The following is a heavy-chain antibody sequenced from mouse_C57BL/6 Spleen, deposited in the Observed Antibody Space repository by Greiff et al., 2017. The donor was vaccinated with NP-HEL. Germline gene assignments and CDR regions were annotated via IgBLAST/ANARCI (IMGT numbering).Heavy chain of an antibody. V-gene: IGHV5-17*01. Sequence: EVHLVESGGGLVKPGGSLKLSCAASGFTFSDYGMHWVRQAPEKGLEWVAYISSGSSTIYYADTVKGRFTISRDNAKNTLFLQMTSLRSEDTAMYYCAMEDEDAMDYWGQGTSVTVSS. CDR1: GFTFSDYG. CDR2: ISSGSSTI. CDR3: AMEDEDAMDY. J-gene: IGHJ4*01.